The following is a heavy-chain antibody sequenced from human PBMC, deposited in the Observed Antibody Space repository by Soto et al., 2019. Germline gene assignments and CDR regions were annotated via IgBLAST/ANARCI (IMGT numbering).Heavy chain of an antibody. J-gene: IGHJ4*02. CDR3: ARGRITFGGVIAQFDY. Sequence: QVQLQESGPGLVKPSETLSLTCTVSGGSISSYHWSWIRQPPGKGLEYIGYVYYSGSTNYSPSLKSRVAIAVDTSKDQFSLKLGAVTAADTAVYYCARGRITFGGVIAQFDYWGQGTLVTVSS. CDR2: VYYSGST. CDR1: GGSISSYH. D-gene: IGHD3-16*02. V-gene: IGHV4-59*01.